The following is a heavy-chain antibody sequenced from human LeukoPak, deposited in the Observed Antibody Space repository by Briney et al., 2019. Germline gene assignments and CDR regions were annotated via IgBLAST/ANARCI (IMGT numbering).Heavy chain of an antibody. CDR2: SGST. V-gene: IGHV4-38-2*02. CDR3: ARGMSSSWPGRVDY. CDR1: GYSISSGYY. Sequence: SETLSLTCTVSGYSISSGYYWGWIRQPPGKGLEWIGSGSTYYNPSLKSRATISVDTSKNQFSLKLSSVTAADTAVYYCARGMSSSWPGRVDYWGQGTLVTISS. D-gene: IGHD6-13*01. J-gene: IGHJ4*02.